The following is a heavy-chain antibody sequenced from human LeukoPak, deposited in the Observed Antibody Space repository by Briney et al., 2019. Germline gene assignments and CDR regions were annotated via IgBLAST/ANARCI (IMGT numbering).Heavy chain of an antibody. CDR3: GRVGSSWTYYFDY. Sequence: SETLSLTCTVSGCSINSHDLSWIRQAPGKGLEWIGYIYYSGSTTYNPSLKSRVTISQDTSKNQFSLKLSSVTAANTAVNYCGRVGSSWTYYFDYWGQGTLVTVSS. J-gene: IGHJ4*02. CDR1: GCSINSHD. D-gene: IGHD6-13*01. V-gene: IGHV4-59*11. CDR2: IYYSGST.